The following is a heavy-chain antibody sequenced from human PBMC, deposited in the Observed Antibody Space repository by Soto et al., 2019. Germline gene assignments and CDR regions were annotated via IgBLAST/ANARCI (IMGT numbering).Heavy chain of an antibody. D-gene: IGHD6-13*01. Sequence: GGSLRLSCAASGFTFSSYGMHWVRQAPGKGLEWVAVIWYDGSNKYYADSVKGRFTISRDNSKNTLYLQMNSLRAEDTAVYYCARSPWLRAEAGWDHGGHGTLLTVS. CDR3: ARSPWLRAEAGWDH. CDR1: GFTFSSYG. J-gene: IGHJ4*01. CDR2: IWYDGSNK. V-gene: IGHV3-33*01.